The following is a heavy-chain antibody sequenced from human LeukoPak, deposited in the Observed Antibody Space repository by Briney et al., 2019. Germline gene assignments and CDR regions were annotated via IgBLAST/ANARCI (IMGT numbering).Heavy chain of an antibody. CDR3: ARTHSGYDSDY. J-gene: IGHJ4*02. V-gene: IGHV4-59*08. Sequence: TSETLSLTCTVSGGSISSYYWSWIRQPPGKGLEWIGYIYYSGSTNYNPSLKSRVTISVDTSKNQFSLKLSSVTAADTAVYYCARTHSGYDSDYWGQGTLVTVSS. CDR1: GGSISSYY. D-gene: IGHD5-12*01. CDR2: IYYSGST.